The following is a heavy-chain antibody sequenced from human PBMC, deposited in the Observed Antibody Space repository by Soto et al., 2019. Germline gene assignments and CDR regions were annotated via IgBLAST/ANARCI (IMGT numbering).Heavy chain of an antibody. J-gene: IGHJ5*02. CDR1: GGSISDISYC. CDR3: ARHKSGSDWLDP. V-gene: IGHV4-39*01. D-gene: IGHD2-15*01. Sequence: SETLSLTCTISGGSISDISYCWGWIRQPPGKGLQWIGCMFYSGATYYNPSLKNRVTLSVDTSNNEFSLKLVSVTAPDTAVYYCARHKSGSDWLDPWGQGTLVTVSS. CDR2: MFYSGAT.